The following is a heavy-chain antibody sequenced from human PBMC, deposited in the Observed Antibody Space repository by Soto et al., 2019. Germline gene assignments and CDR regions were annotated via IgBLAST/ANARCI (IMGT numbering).Heavy chain of an antibody. D-gene: IGHD5-18*01. V-gene: IGHV6-1*01. CDR1: GDSVSSNSAA. CDR3: ARDIQVNTAIVIHYYYFGMDV. CDR2: TYYRSKWYN. J-gene: IGHJ6*02. Sequence: SQTLSLTCAISGDSVSSNSAAWNWIRHSPSRGLEWLGRTYYRSKWYNDYAVSVKSRITINPDTSKNQFSLQLNSVTPEDTAVYYCARDIQVNTAIVIHYYYFGMDVWGQGTSVTVSS.